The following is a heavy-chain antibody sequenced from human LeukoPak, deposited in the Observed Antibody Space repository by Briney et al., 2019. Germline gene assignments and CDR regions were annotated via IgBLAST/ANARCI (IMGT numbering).Heavy chain of an antibody. J-gene: IGHJ4*02. CDR1: GGSISSYH. D-gene: IGHD1-26*01. Sequence: PSETLSLTCTVSGGSISSYHWSWVRQPPGKGLEWIGYIYYSGSTNYNPSLKNRVTISVDMSKNQFSLKLSSVTAADTAVYFCARGVWEPYYWGQGTLVTVSS. CDR2: IYYSGST. V-gene: IGHV4-59*08. CDR3: ARGVWEPYY.